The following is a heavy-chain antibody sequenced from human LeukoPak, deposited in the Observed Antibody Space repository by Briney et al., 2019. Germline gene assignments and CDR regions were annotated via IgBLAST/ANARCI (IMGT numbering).Heavy chain of an antibody. Sequence: SETLSLTCTVSGGSINNYYWSWIRQPPRKGLEWIGYIHYSGTTNYNPSLKSRVTISLDMSRNQFSLKLRSVTTADTAVYYCARRRVYSGSGEFDFWGQGILVTVSS. CDR1: GGSINNYY. V-gene: IGHV4-59*01. J-gene: IGHJ4*02. D-gene: IGHD5-12*01. CDR2: IHYSGTT. CDR3: ARRRVYSGSGEFDF.